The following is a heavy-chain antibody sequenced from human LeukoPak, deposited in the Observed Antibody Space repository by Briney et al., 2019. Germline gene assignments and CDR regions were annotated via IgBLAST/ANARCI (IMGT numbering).Heavy chain of an antibody. Sequence: VASVKVSCKASGYTFTGYYMHWVRQAPGQGLEWMGWINPNSGGTNYAQKFQGRVTMTRDTSISTAYMELSRLRSEDTAVYYCASAIVVVPAAILFQHWGQGTLVTVSS. CDR1: GYTFTGYY. D-gene: IGHD2-2*02. CDR2: INPNSGGT. V-gene: IGHV1-2*02. J-gene: IGHJ1*01. CDR3: ASAIVVVPAAILFQH.